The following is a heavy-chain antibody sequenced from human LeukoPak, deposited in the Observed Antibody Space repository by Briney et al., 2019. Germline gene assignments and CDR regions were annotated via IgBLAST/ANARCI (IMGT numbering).Heavy chain of an antibody. CDR3: AKDGESGIQWTQGYFDY. D-gene: IGHD1-1*01. Sequence: GGSLRLSCAASGFMFSSNGMSWVRQAPGKGLEWVAFIRFDGSNKIYADSVKGRFTISRENSYNTVYLQMTGLRAEDTAVYYCAKDGESGIQWTQGYFDYWGQGTLVTVSS. CDR2: IRFDGSNK. J-gene: IGHJ4*02. CDR1: GFMFSSNG. V-gene: IGHV3-30*02.